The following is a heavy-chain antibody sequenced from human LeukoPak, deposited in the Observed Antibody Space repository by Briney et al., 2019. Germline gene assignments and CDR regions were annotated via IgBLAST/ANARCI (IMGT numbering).Heavy chain of an antibody. J-gene: IGHJ5*01. Sequence: GGSLRLSCAASGFTFTTYWMSWVRQTPEKGLEWVANIKEDGSRDYYVDSAKGRFTISRNNAKNLLYLQMKSLRAEDTAIYYCARDGGGYDSWGQGTLVTVSS. CDR1: GFTFTTYW. CDR2: IKEDGSRD. V-gene: IGHV3-7*01. D-gene: IGHD5-24*01. CDR3: ARDGGGYDS.